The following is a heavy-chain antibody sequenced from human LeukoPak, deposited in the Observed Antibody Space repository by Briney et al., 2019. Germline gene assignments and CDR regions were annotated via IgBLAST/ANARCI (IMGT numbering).Heavy chain of an antibody. CDR1: GGSISSGGYY. Sequence: PSQTLSLTCTVSGGSISSGGYYWSWVRQHPGKGLEWIGYIYYSGSTYYNPSLKSRVTISVDTSKNQFSLKLGSVTAADTAVYYCARGGNLNWFDPWGQGTLVTVSS. J-gene: IGHJ5*02. CDR3: ARGGNLNWFDP. D-gene: IGHD4-23*01. V-gene: IGHV4-31*03. CDR2: IYYSGST.